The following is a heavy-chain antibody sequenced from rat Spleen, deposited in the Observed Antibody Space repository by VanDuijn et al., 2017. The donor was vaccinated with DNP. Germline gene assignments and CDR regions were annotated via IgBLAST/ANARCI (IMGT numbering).Heavy chain of an antibody. V-gene: IGHV5-25*01. CDR3: ARPDY. CDR2: ISSDGFTT. J-gene: IGHJ2*01. CDR1: GFTFSDQY. Sequence: EVQLVESGGGLVQPGGSLKLSCAASGFTFSDQYMAWVRQAPTEGLEWVAYISSDGFTTYYGDSVKGRFTISTDNAKNTLYLQMDSLRSEDTATYYCARPDYWGQGVMVTVSS.